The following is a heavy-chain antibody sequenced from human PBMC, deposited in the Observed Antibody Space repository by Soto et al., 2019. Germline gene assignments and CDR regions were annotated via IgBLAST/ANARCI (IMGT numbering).Heavy chain of an antibody. J-gene: IGHJ4*02. Sequence: QVQLVQSGAEVKKPGSSVKVSCKASGGTFNNYVINWVRQAPGQGLEWMGGIIPIFGTANYAQKSQGRVTITADKSTSTAYMELNSLRSEDTAVYYCAGRCDSTSCLAHFDYWGQGTLVTVSS. CDR1: GGTFNNYV. D-gene: IGHD2-2*01. CDR3: AGRCDSTSCLAHFDY. CDR2: IIPIFGTA. V-gene: IGHV1-69*06.